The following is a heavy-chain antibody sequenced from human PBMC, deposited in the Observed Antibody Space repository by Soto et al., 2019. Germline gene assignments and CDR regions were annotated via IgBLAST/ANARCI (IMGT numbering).Heavy chain of an antibody. J-gene: IGHJ6*03. CDR3: ARESGGATATLDYYCFYMDV. Sequence: QVQLVQSGAEVKKPGASVTVSCRSSGDTFTDYYMHWVRQAPGQGLEWMGWINPNSGVTKYPQKFQGWVTMTRDTSSRTVYMQLSRLTSDDTAVYYCARESGGATATLDYYCFYMDVWGTGTTVTVSS. D-gene: IGHD5-12*01. CDR1: GDTFTDYY. V-gene: IGHV1-2*04. CDR2: INPNSGVT.